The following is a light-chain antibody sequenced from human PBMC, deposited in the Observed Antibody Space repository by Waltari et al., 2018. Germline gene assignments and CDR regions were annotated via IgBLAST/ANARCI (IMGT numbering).Light chain of an antibody. CDR3: CSYAGSYTFV. V-gene: IGLV2-11*01. CDR1: SSDVGNYNF. CDR2: DVV. J-gene: IGLJ7*01. Sequence: QSALTQPRSVSGSPGQSVTIPCSGPSSDVGNYNFVSWYQQHPGNAPKLLIYDVVKRPSGVPDRFSGSKSGNTASLTISGLQTEDEADYYCCSYAGSYTFVFGGGTQLTVL.